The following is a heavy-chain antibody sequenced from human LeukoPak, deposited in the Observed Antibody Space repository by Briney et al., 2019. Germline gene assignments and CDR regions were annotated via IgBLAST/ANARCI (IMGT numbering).Heavy chain of an antibody. D-gene: IGHD3-22*01. V-gene: IGHV3-53*01. Sequence: PWESLRLSCAASGFIVSNNYMNWVRQAPGKGLEWVSIIYSGGGTYYPDSVKGRFTISRDNSKNTLYLQMNSLRADDTAVYYCARGCYYERSGYCPFDYWGPGTLVTVSS. CDR1: GFIVSNNY. J-gene: IGHJ4*02. CDR3: ARGCYYERSGYCPFDY. CDR2: IYSGGGT.